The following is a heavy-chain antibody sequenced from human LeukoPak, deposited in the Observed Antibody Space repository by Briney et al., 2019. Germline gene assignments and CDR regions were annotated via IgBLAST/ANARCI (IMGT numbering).Heavy chain of an antibody. CDR3: AREYSSGWYFDY. D-gene: IGHD6-19*01. V-gene: IGHV1-69*01. CDR2: IIPIFGTA. Sequence: SVKVSCKASGGTFSSYAISWVRQAPGQGLEWMGGIIPIFGTANYAQKYQGRVTITADESTSTAYMELSSLRSEDTAVYYCAREYSSGWYFDYWGQGTLVTVSS. CDR1: GGTFSSYA. J-gene: IGHJ4*02.